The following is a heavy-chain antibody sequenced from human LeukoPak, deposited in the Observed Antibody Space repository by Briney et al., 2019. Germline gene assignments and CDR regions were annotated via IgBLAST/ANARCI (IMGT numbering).Heavy chain of an antibody. D-gene: IGHD3-22*01. J-gene: IGHJ4*02. V-gene: IGHV3-23*01. CDR3: AKDWTVRDYDGSDHNYAPMDY. CDR2: INANDGET. Sequence: GGSLRLSCAASGFTFRSHAMSWVRQAPRKGLEWVSGINANDGETFYADSVKGRFTISRDNSENTVYLQMNSLRVEDTAVYYCAKDWTVRDYDGSDHNYAPMDYWGQGTLVTVSS. CDR1: GFTFRSHA.